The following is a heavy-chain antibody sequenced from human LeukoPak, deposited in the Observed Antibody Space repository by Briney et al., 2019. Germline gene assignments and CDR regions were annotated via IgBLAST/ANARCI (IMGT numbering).Heavy chain of an antibody. D-gene: IGHD4-11*01. J-gene: IGHJ4*02. Sequence: GGSLRLSCAASGFTFSTHAMAWVRQAPGKGLDWVSAISGDGGTTYYADSVKGRFTISRDNSKNTLYLQMNSLRAEDAAVYYCANQYPGWGQGTLVTVSS. CDR1: GFTFSTHA. CDR3: ANQYPG. V-gene: IGHV3-23*01. CDR2: ISGDGGTT.